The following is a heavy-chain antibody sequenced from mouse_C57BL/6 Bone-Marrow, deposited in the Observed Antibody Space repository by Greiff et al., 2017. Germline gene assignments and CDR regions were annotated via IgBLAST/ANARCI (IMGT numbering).Heavy chain of an antibody. J-gene: IGHJ4*01. Sequence: QVQLKQPGAELVRPGSSVKLSCKASGYTFTSYWMHWVKQSPIQGLEWIGNIDPSDSETHYNQKFKDKATLTVDKSSSTAYMQLSSLTSEDSAVYYGARGGAAMDYWGQGTSVTVSS. CDR1: GYTFTSYW. CDR2: IDPSDSET. V-gene: IGHV1-52*01. CDR3: ARGGAAMDY.